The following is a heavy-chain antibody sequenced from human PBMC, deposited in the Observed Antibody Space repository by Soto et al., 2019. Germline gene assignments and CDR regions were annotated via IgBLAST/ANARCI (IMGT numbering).Heavy chain of an antibody. Sequence: SETLSLTCAVSGYSISSGDYWSWIRQPPGKGLEWIGSIYHSGSTYYNPSLKSRVTISVDTSKNQFSLKLSSVTAADTAVYYCATRWNWNVPGGTTRDYYYGMDVWGQGTTVTVS. V-gene: IGHV4-38-2*01. CDR1: GYSISSGDY. J-gene: IGHJ6*02. D-gene: IGHD1-1*01. CDR2: IYHSGST. CDR3: ATRWNWNVPGGTTRDYYYGMDV.